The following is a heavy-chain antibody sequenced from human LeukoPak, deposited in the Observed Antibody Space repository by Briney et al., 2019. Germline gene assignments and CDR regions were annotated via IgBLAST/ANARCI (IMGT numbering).Heavy chain of an antibody. CDR1: GGSISSSSYY. CDR2: INHSGST. V-gene: IGHV4-39*07. Sequence: SETLSLTCTVSGGSISSSSYYWSWIRQPPGKGLEWIGEINHSGSTNYNPSLKSRVTISVATSKNQFSLKLSSVTAADTAVYYCARRGSSSGYYYYYYYMDVWGKGTTVTISS. D-gene: IGHD6-25*01. CDR3: ARRGSSSGYYYYYYYMDV. J-gene: IGHJ6*03.